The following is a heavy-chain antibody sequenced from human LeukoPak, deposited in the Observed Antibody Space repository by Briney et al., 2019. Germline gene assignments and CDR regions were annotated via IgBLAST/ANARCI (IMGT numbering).Heavy chain of an antibody. CDR2: IYYSGST. Sequence: PSEILSLTCTVSGGSISSYYWSWIRQPPGRGLEWIGYIYYSGSTNYNPSLKSRVTISIDTSKNQFSLKLSSVTAADTAVYYCARQYSSGYYFFDYWGQGTLVTVSS. J-gene: IGHJ4*02. CDR1: GGSISSYY. D-gene: IGHD3-22*01. V-gene: IGHV4-59*08. CDR3: ARQYSSGYYFFDY.